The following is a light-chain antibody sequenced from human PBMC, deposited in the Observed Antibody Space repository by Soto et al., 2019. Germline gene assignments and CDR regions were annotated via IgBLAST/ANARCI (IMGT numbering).Light chain of an antibody. CDR2: DVT. CDR3: CSYAGSHTHVI. J-gene: IGLJ2*01. V-gene: IGLV2-11*01. CDR1: SSDVGAYNY. Sequence: QSVLTQPRSVSGSPGQSVTISCTGTSSDVGAYNYVSWYQQHPGKAPKLLIYDVTERPSGVPGRFSGSKSGNTASLTISGLQADDEADYSCCSYAGSHTHVIFGGGTKLTVL.